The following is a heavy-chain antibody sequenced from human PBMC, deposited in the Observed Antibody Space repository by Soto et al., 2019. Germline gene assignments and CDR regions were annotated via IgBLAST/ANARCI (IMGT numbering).Heavy chain of an antibody. CDR1: GFTFSSYA. J-gene: IGHJ6*02. D-gene: IGHD3-22*01. V-gene: IGHV3-23*01. CDR2: ISGSGGST. CDR3: AKWSCYYYNYYYYGLDV. Sequence: GGSLRLSCAASGFTFSSYAMSWVRQAPGKGLEWVSAISGSGGSTYYADSVKGRFTISRDNSKNTLYLQMNSLRAEDTAVYYCAKWSCYYYNYYYYGLDVWGQGTTVTVSS.